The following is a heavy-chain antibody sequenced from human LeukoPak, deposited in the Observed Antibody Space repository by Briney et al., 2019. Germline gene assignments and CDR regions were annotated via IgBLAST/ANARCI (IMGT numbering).Heavy chain of an antibody. D-gene: IGHD6-19*01. CDR2: ISYDGSST. Sequence: GGSLRLSCVASGFTFATYWMQWVRQAPGQGLVWVSRISYDGSSTNYADSVKGRFSISRDNAKNTVYLQMNSLRAEDTAVYYCASEAAVAGIDIDSWGQGTLVTVSS. CDR3: ASEAAVAGIDIDS. V-gene: IGHV3-74*01. J-gene: IGHJ4*02. CDR1: GFTFATYW.